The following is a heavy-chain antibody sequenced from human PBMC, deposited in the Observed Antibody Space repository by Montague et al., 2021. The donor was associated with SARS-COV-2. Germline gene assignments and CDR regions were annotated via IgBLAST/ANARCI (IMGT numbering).Heavy chain of an antibody. J-gene: IGHJ6*02. CDR1: GGSISSSDYY. CDR3: ARDDIVLQGVTKGMDV. CDR2: MYYSGST. V-gene: IGHV4-39*07. D-gene: IGHD3-10*01. Sequence: SETLSLTCTVSGGSISSSDYYWGWIRQPPGKGLEWIGYMYYSGSTYYNPSLKSRVTISIDTSKNQFSLKLSSVTAADTAVYYCARDDIVLQGVTKGMDVWGQGTKVTVPS.